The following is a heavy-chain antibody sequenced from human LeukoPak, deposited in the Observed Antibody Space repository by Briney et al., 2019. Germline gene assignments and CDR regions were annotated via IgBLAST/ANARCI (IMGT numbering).Heavy chain of an antibody. Sequence: GGSLRLSCAASGFTFMNYAMTWVRQAPGKGLDWVSSISDSGRNTYYADSVKGRFTISRDNSKNTVFLQMNSLRAEDSAIYYCARPYGDYYFDYWGQGTLVTVSS. CDR1: GFTFMNYA. V-gene: IGHV3-23*01. CDR3: ARPYGDYYFDY. D-gene: IGHD4-17*01. J-gene: IGHJ4*02. CDR2: ISDSGRNT.